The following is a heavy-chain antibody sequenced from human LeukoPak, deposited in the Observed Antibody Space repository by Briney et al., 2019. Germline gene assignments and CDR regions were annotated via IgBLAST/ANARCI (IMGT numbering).Heavy chain of an antibody. V-gene: IGHV1-2*02. Sequence: GASVKVSCKASGYTFTGYYMHWVRQAPGQGLEWMGWINPNSGGTNYAQKFQGRVTMTRDTSISTAYMELSRLRSDDTAVYYCARDTSRDGYNLQIWGQGTMVTVSS. CDR1: GYTFTGYY. J-gene: IGHJ3*02. CDR2: INPNSGGT. D-gene: IGHD5-24*01. CDR3: ARDTSRDGYNLQI.